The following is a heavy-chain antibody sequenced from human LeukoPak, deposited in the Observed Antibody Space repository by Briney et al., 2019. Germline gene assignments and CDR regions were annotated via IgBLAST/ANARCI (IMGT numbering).Heavy chain of an antibody. CDR3: AKDQDTYSSGWYFDY. V-gene: IGHV3-21*01. D-gene: IGHD6-19*01. Sequence: GGSLRLSCAASGFTFNNYNMNWVRQAPGKGLEWVSSISSISSSYIYYADSVKGRFTISRDNSKNTLYLQMNSLRAEDTAVYYCAKDQDTYSSGWYFDYWGQGTLVTVSS. CDR2: ISSISSSYI. CDR1: GFTFNNYN. J-gene: IGHJ4*02.